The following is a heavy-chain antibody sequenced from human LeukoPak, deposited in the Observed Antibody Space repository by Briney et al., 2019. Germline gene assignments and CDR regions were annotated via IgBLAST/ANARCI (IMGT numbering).Heavy chain of an antibody. CDR2: IYDSGST. D-gene: IGHD2-15*01. Sequence: PSQTLSLTCTVSGGSISSGDYYWSWIRQPPGKGLEWIGYIYDSGSTYHNPSLKSRITISVDTSENRFSLKLSSVTATDTAVYYCARDCSGGSCYGAFDIWGQGTMVPSLQ. V-gene: IGHV4-30-4*01. J-gene: IGHJ3*02. CDR1: GGSISSGDYY. CDR3: ARDCSGGSCYGAFDI.